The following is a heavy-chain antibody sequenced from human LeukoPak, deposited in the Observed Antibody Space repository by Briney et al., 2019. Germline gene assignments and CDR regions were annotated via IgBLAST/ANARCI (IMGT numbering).Heavy chain of an antibody. CDR3: ARRELGNFDY. D-gene: IGHD7-27*01. CDR2: IYYSGST. J-gene: IGHJ4*02. V-gene: IGHV4-59*08. CDR1: GGSISSYY. Sequence: SETLSLTCTVSGGSISSYYWSWIRQPPGKGLEWIGYIYYSGSTNYNPSLKSRVTISVDTSKNQFSLKLSSVTAADTAVYYCARRELGNFDYWGQGTLVTVSS.